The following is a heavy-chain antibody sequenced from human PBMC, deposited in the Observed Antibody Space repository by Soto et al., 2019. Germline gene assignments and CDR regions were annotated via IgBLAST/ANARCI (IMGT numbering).Heavy chain of an antibody. J-gene: IGHJ5*02. CDR1: GYTFTDYY. D-gene: IGHD3-3*01. Sequence: QVQLVQSGAEVKKPGASVMLSCKASGYTFTDYYMHWVRQAPGQGLEWMGIINPDGGSTRYAEKFQGRVTMTRHTSTSTFYMELSSLRSEDTAVYYCAKAPRGGVIITTYAAHIDLWGQGTLVTVSS. V-gene: IGHV1-46*01. CDR3: AKAPRGGVIITTYAAHIDL. CDR2: INPDGGST.